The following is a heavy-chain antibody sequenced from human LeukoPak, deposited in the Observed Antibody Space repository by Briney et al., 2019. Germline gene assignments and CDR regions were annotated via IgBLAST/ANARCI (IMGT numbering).Heavy chain of an antibody. Sequence: GGSLRLSCAASGFTFSSYAMSWVRQAPGKGLEWVSAISGSGGSTYYADSVKGRFTISRDNSKNTLFLQMNSLRAEDTAVFYCAKEMDTAMINHWFDPWGQGTLVTVSS. CDR2: ISGSGGST. D-gene: IGHD5-18*01. CDR3: AKEMDTAMINHWFDP. CDR1: GFTFSSYA. V-gene: IGHV3-23*01. J-gene: IGHJ5*02.